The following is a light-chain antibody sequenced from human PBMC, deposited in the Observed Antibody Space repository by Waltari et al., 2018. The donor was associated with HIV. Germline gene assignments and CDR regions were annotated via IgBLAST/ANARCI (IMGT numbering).Light chain of an antibody. Sequence: EIVLTQSPATLSLSPGERAILSCRASQSIRNYLAWYHQRPGQAPRLLVYDTSNRATGVPARFSGSGSGTGFSLTIASLESEDFAIYYCHQRSTWPFTFGPGTKVDI. CDR1: QSIRNY. V-gene: IGKV3-11*01. CDR2: DTS. J-gene: IGKJ3*01. CDR3: HQRSTWPFT.